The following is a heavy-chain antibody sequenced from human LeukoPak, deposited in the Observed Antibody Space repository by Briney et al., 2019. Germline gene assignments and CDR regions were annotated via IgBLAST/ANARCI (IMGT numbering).Heavy chain of an antibody. CDR3: AKGDCSSTSCSPDY. D-gene: IGHD2-2*01. V-gene: IGHV3-23*01. CDR2: ISGSGGST. J-gene: IGHJ4*02. CDR1: GFTFSSYA. Sequence: PGGSLRLSCAASGFTFSSYAMSWVRQAPGKGLEWVSAISGSGGSTYYADSVKGRFTISRDSSKNTLYLQMNSLRAEDTAVYYCAKGDCSSTSCSPDYWGQGTLVTVSS.